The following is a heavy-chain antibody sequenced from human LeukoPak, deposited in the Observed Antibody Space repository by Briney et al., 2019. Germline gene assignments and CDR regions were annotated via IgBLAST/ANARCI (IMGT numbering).Heavy chain of an antibody. J-gene: IGHJ4*02. CDR3: AKAVHSSSSWQIDY. CDR2: VSGSGGST. D-gene: IGHD6-6*01. CDR1: GFTFNFYA. V-gene: IGHV3-23*01. Sequence: GSLRLSCAASGFTFNFYAMAWVRQGPGKGLEWISVVSGSGGSTYYADSVKGRFTISRDNSKNTLYLQMNSLRAEDTAVFYCAKAVHSSSSWQIDYWGQGTLVTVSS.